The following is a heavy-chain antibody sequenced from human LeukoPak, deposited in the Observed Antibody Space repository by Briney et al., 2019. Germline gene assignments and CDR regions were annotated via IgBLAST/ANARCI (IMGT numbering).Heavy chain of an antibody. V-gene: IGHV3-48*01. D-gene: IGHD6-13*01. Sequence: PGGSLRLSCAVSGFSFSTYSWNWVRQTPGKGLEWISYISRRGETIFYADSVKGRSTISRDNVNSFLYLQMNSLRAEDTALYYCARISKYSSRYDVMGAQGTLVTVSS. CDR1: GFSFSTYS. CDR2: ISRRGETI. J-gene: IGHJ4*02. CDR3: ARISKYSSRYDVM.